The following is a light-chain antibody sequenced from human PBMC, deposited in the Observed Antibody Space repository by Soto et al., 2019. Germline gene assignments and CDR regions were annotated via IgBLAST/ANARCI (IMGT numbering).Light chain of an antibody. V-gene: IGLV2-14*03. CDR1: SSDVGGYNY. Sequence: QSALTQPASVSGSPGQSITISCTGTSSDVGGYNYVSWYQQHPDKAPKLMIYDVSNRPSGVSDRFSGSKSGNTASLIISGLQAEDEADYYCSSYTGSSTRVVFGGGTQLTVL. J-gene: IGLJ2*01. CDR3: SSYTGSSTRVV. CDR2: DVS.